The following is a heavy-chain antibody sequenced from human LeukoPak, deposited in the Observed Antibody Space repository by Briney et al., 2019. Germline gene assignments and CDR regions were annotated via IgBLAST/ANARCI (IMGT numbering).Heavy chain of an antibody. V-gene: IGHV4-31*03. CDR3: ARGGYYGSGNYYMDH. CDR1: GGSISSGGYY. CDR2: IHYSGSA. D-gene: IGHD3-10*01. Sequence: SETLSLTCTVSGGSISSGGYYWSWIRQHPGKGPEWIGHIHYSGSAYYNPSLKTGLTLSVDSSKNQFSLKLSSVTAADTAVYYCARGGYYGSGNYYMDHWGQGTLVTVSS. J-gene: IGHJ4*02.